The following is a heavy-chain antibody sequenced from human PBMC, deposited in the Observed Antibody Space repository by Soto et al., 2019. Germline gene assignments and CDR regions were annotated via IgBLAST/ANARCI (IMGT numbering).Heavy chain of an antibody. CDR2: FDPEDGET. Sequence: ASVKVSCKVSGYTLTELSMHWVRQAPGKGLEWMGGFDPEDGETIYAQKFQGRVTMTEDTSTDTAYMELSSLRSEDTAVYYCATGSAKFMEQQLADVVVVAERKMNWFDPWGQGTLVTVSS. CDR3: ATGSAKFMEQQLADVVVVAERKMNWFDP. V-gene: IGHV1-24*01. D-gene: IGHD2-15*01. CDR1: GYTLTELS. J-gene: IGHJ5*02.